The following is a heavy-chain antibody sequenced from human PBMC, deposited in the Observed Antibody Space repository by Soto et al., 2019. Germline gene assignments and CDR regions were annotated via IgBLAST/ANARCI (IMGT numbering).Heavy chain of an antibody. D-gene: IGHD4-17*01. CDR1: GFTFSSYA. CDR3: AKFSRLRSRNFDY. Sequence: GGSLRLSCAASGFTFSSYAMSWVRQAPGKGLEWVSAISGSGGSTYYADSVKGRLTISRDNSKNTLYLQMNSLRAEDTAVYYCAKFSRLRSRNFDYWGQGTLVTVSS. J-gene: IGHJ4*02. CDR2: ISGSGGST. V-gene: IGHV3-23*01.